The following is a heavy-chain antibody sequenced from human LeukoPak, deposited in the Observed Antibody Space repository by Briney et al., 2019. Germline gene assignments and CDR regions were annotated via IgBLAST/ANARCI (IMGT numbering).Heavy chain of an antibody. Sequence: ASVKVSCKASGYTFTDYYMYWVRQAPGQGLEWMGWINPNSGDTSYAQKFRGRVTMTRGTSISTAYMELTRLISDDTAVYYCARGQGYYGPDDYWGQGTLVTVSS. CDR2: INPNSGDT. D-gene: IGHD3-22*01. CDR3: ARGQGYYGPDDY. J-gene: IGHJ4*02. CDR1: GYTFTDYY. V-gene: IGHV1-2*02.